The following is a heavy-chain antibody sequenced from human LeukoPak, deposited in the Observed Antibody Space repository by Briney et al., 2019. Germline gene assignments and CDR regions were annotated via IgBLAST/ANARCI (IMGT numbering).Heavy chain of an antibody. CDR2: IASDGTT. J-gene: IGHJ4*02. V-gene: IGHV3-69-1*01. D-gene: IGHD3-10*01. CDR3: AREGYGSGSYPQDS. Sequence: GESLRLSCAASAFMVTNYEMNWVRQAPGKGLEWVSFIASDGTTFYADAVKGRFILSRDNAKNTLYLQMNSLRAEDTAVYYCAREGYGSGSYPQDSWGQGTLVTVSS. CDR1: AFMVTNYE.